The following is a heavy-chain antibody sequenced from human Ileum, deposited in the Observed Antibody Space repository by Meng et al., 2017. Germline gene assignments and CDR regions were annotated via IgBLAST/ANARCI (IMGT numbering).Heavy chain of an antibody. Sequence: QVQFVQSGAEVKKPGASVTVSCKASGFTFVSDAIYWVRQAPGQGLERMGWITAGNGNTKYSQKFQGRVTITRDTSASTAYMELSSLRSEDTAVYYCASDMPYSSGSFDYWGQGTLVTVSS. CDR2: ITAGNGNT. CDR3: ASDMPYSSGSFDY. CDR1: GFTFVSDA. D-gene: IGHD3-10*01. V-gene: IGHV1-3*01. J-gene: IGHJ4*02.